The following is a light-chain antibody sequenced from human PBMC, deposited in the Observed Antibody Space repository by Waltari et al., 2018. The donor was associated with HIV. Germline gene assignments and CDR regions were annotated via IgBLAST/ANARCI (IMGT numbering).Light chain of an antibody. Sequence: QSVLTQPLSASGTPGQRVTISCSGSSSNIRRNTVSWYQQRPGTAPKLLIYSNDQRPSGVPDRFSGSKSGTSASLAISGLQSEDEADYYCAAWDDSLNGWVFGGGTKLTVL. V-gene: IGLV1-44*01. J-gene: IGLJ3*02. CDR2: SND. CDR1: SSNIRRNT. CDR3: AAWDDSLNGWV.